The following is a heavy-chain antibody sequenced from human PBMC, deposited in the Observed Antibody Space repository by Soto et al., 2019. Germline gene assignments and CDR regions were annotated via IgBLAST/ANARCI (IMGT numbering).Heavy chain of an antibody. V-gene: IGHV1-2*02. D-gene: IGHD1-7*01. CDR2: VFPKDGVI. CDR3: AGENYYFDN. CDR1: GYKFSDYY. Sequence: QVQLVQSGAEVKKPGASVKVSCKASGYKFSDYYMHWVRQAPGQGLEWMGWVFPKDGVIYYAQKFQGRVTMTRDTSITTVYMELSSLTSDDTAVYYCAGENYYFDNWGQGTLLTVSS. J-gene: IGHJ4*02.